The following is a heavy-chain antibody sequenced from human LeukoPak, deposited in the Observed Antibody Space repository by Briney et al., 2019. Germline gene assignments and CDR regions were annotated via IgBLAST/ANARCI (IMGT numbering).Heavy chain of an antibody. CDR3: AAREDSSGWSGFGF. D-gene: IGHD6-19*01. J-gene: IGHJ4*02. CDR2: ISVSSSTI. Sequence: GGSLRLSCVASGFTFSSYSTNWVREAPGKGLEWVSYISVSSSTIYYADSVKGRFTISRDNAKNSLYLQMDSLRDEDTAVYYCAAREDSSGWSGFGFWGQGTLVTVSS. CDR1: GFTFSSYS. V-gene: IGHV3-48*02.